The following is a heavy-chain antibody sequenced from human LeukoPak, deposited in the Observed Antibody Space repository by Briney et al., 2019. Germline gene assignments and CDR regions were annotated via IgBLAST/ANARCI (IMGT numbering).Heavy chain of an antibody. CDR1: GYTFTSYA. V-gene: IGHV1-3*01. CDR2: INAGNGNT. CDR3: ARSPNYYDPLFDY. Sequence: ASVKVSCKASGYTFTSYAMHWMRQAPGQRLEWMGWINAGNGNTKYSQKFQGRVTITRDTSASTAYMELSSLRSEDTAVYYCARSPNYYDPLFDYWGQGTLVTVSS. D-gene: IGHD3-22*01. J-gene: IGHJ4*02.